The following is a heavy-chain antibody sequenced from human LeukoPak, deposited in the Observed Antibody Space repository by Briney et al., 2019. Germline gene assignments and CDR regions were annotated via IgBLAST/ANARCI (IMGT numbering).Heavy chain of an antibody. D-gene: IGHD6-13*01. CDR1: GGSISSSSYY. V-gene: IGHV4-39*07. J-gene: IGHJ5*02. Sequence: PSETLSLTCTVSGGSISSSSYYWGWIRQPPGKGLEWIGSIYYSGSTYYNPSLKSRVTISVDTSKNQFSLKLSSVTAADTAVYYCARRGGYSNWFDPWGQGTLVTVSS. CDR2: IYYSGST. CDR3: ARRGGYSNWFDP.